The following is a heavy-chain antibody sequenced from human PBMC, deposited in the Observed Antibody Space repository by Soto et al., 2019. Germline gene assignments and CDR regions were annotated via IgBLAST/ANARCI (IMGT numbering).Heavy chain of an antibody. D-gene: IGHD2-21*02. CDR3: ARLTDCGGDCPLFDY. CDR2: IYYNGST. Sequence: QVQLQESGPGLVKPSETLSLTCTVSGGSISGYYWSWIRQPPGKGLEWIDYIYYNGSTNYNPSLKSRVTISVDTSKNQCSLKLSSVTAADTAVYYCARLTDCGGDCPLFDYWGQGTLVTVSS. CDR1: GGSISGYY. V-gene: IGHV4-59*01. J-gene: IGHJ4*02.